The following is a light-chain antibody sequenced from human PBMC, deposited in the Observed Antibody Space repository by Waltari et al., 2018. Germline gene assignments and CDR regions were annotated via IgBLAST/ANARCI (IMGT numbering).Light chain of an antibody. J-gene: IGKJ4*01. Sequence: AIRITQSPSSLSASTGDRVTITCRASQGISSYLAWYQQKPGKAPKLLIYAASTLQSGVPSRFSGSGSGTDFTLTISCLQSEDFATYYCQQYYSYPRAFGGGTKVEMK. CDR3: QQYYSYPRA. CDR2: AAS. V-gene: IGKV1-8*01. CDR1: QGISSY.